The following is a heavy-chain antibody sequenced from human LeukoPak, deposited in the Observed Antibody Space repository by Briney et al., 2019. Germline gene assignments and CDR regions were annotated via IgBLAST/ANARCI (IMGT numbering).Heavy chain of an antibody. J-gene: IGHJ6*03. CDR1: GFTFSNYW. D-gene: IGHD1-26*01. Sequence: GGSLRLSCAASGFTFSNYWMHWVRQAPGKGLVWVSRINSGGINTSYADSVKGRFTISRDNAKNTLNLQMNSLRAEDTAVYYCAKDGDTMSGTYYYDMDVWGKGTTVTIS. V-gene: IGHV3-74*01. CDR3: AKDGDTMSGTYYYDMDV. CDR2: INSGGINT.